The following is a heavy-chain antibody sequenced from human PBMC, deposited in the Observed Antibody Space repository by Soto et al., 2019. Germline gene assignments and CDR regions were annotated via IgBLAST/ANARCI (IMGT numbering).Heavy chain of an antibody. CDR2: SYSTGGT. CDR1: GFTLGKYT. V-gene: IGHV3-23*01. CDR3: ARDREPDGIWTFDS. J-gene: IGHJ4*02. Sequence: PGGSLRLSCAASGFTLGKYTMGWVRQAPGKGLEWVAESYSTGGTEYADSVKGRFTISRDNSKNTLFLQMNSLGVEDTALYYRARDREPDGIWTFDSWGQGTLVTVSS. D-gene: IGHD2-15*01.